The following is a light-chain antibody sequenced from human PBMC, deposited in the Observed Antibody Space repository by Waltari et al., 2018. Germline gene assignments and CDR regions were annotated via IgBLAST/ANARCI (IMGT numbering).Light chain of an antibody. CDR2: EVS. CDR3: CSYAGSSTSVV. CDR1: SSDVGSYNL. J-gene: IGLJ2*01. V-gene: IGLV2-23*02. Sequence: QSALTQPASVSGSPGQSITIPCTGTSSDVGSYNLVPWYQQHPGKAPKLMIYEVSKRPSGVSNRFSGSKSGNTASLTISGLQAEDEADYYCCSYAGSSTSVVFGGGTKLTVL.